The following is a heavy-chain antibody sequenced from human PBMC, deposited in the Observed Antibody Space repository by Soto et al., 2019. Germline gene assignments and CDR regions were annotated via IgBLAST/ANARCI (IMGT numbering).Heavy chain of an antibody. CDR1: GGTFSSYA. V-gene: IGHV1-69*13. CDR2: IIPIFGTA. CDR3: ARTVGRGGDYYYYGMDV. Sequence: SVKVSCKASGGTFSSYAISWVRQAPGQGLEWMGGIIPIFGTANYAQKFQGRVTITADESTSTAYMELSSLRSEDTAVYYCARTVGRGGDYYYYGMDVWGQGTTVPVSS. J-gene: IGHJ6*02. D-gene: IGHD2-15*01.